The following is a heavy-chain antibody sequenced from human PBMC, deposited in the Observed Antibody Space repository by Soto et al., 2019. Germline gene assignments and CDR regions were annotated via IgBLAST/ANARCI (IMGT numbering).Heavy chain of an antibody. V-gene: IGHV1-69*12. D-gene: IGHD3-10*01. CDR3: ASIRANTYYYGMDV. CDR1: GGTFSSYA. J-gene: IGHJ6*02. CDR2: IIPIFGTA. Sequence: QVQLVQSGAEVKKPGSSVKVSCKASGGTFSSYAISWVRQAPGQGLEWMGGIIPIFGTADYAQKFQGRVTXTADESTSTAYMELSSLRSEDTAVYDCASIRANTYYYGMDVWGQGTTVTVSS.